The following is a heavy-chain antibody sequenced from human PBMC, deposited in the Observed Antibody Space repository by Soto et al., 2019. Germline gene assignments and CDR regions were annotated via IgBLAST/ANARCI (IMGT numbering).Heavy chain of an antibody. CDR1: GFTFSSYA. CDR2: ISGSGGST. V-gene: IGHV3-23*01. J-gene: IGHJ4*02. CDR3: AKYSGENRITIFGVVPHFRY. D-gene: IGHD3-3*01. Sequence: GGSLRLSCAASGFTFSSYAMSWVRQAPGKGLEWVSAISGSGGSTYYADSVKRRFTTSRDTSKNTLYLQMNSLRTEDTGVYYWAKYSGENRITIFGVVPHFRYWGQGTLVTVSS.